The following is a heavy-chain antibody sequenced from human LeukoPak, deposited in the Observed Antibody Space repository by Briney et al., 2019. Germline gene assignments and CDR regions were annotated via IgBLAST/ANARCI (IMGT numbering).Heavy chain of an antibody. V-gene: IGHV3-23*01. D-gene: IGHD2-21*01. CDR2: ISGSGGST. CDR3: ARSRPHLGEFDY. J-gene: IGHJ4*02. CDR1: GFTFSSYA. Sequence: GGSLRLSCAASGFTFSSYAMSWVRQAPGKGLEWVSAISGSGGSTYYADSVKGRFTISRDNSKNTPYLQMNSLRAEDTALYHCARSRPHLGEFDYWGQGTLVTVSS.